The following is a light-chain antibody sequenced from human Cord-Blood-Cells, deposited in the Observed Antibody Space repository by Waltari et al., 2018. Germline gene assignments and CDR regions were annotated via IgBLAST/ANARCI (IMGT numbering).Light chain of an antibody. J-gene: IGLJ3*02. CDR2: DVS. V-gene: IGLV2-11*01. CDR3: CSYASSYTWV. CDR1: SSDVGGYNY. Sequence: QSALTQPPSVSGSPGQSVTISCTGTSSDVGGYNYVSWYQQHPGKAPKLMIYDVSKRPSGVPDRFSGSKSGNTASLTISGLQAEDEADYYCCSYASSYTWVFGGGTKLTVL.